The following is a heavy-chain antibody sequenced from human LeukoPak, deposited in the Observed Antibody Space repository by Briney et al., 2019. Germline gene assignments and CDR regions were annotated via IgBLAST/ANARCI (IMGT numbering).Heavy chain of an antibody. CDR1: GFTFSSYG. CDR2: ISATGGST. D-gene: IGHD2-2*01. J-gene: IGHJ4*02. V-gene: IGHV3-23*01. CDR3: ARAVVPAATFGY. Sequence: PGGSLRLSCAASGFTFSSYGITWVRQAPGKGLEWVSTISATGGSTYYADSVKGRFTISRDNSKDTLYLQMNSLRAEDTAVYYCARAVVPAATFGYWGQGTLVTVSS.